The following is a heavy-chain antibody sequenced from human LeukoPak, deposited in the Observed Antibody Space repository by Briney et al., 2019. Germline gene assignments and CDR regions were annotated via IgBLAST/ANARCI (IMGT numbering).Heavy chain of an antibody. CDR1: GYTFTGYY. D-gene: IGHD2-2*02. CDR3: ARAYYRPRGYCSSTSCYIGPSSGYLS. Sequence: ASVKVSCKASGYTFTGYYMHWVRQAPGQGLEWMGWINPNSGGTNYAQKFQGRVTMTRDTSISTAYMELSRLRSDDTAVYYCARAYYRPRGYCSSTSCYIGPSSGYLSWGQGTLVTVSS. J-gene: IGHJ4*02. V-gene: IGHV1-2*02. CDR2: INPNSGGT.